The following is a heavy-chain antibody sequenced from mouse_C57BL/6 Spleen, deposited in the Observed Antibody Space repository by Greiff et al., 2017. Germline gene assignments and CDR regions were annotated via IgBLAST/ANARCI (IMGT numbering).Heavy chain of an antibody. D-gene: IGHD1-1*01. CDR3: ARESYGSSSWYFDV. CDR1: GYTFTSYW. J-gene: IGHJ1*03. Sequence: VQLQQPGAELVKPGASVKLSCKASGYTFTSYWMHWVKQRPGQGLEWIGMIHPNSGSTNYNEKFKSKATLTVDKSSSTAYMQLSSLTSEDSAVYYCARESYGSSSWYFDVWGTGTTVTVSS. CDR2: IHPNSGST. V-gene: IGHV1-64*01.